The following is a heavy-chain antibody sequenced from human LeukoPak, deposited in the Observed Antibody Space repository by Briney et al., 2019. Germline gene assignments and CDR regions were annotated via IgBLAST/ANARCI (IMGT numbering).Heavy chain of an antibody. J-gene: IGHJ5*02. CDR2: IYYSGIT. V-gene: IGHV4-59*11. CDR3: ARDMLGYYYGSGNYGSFDT. Sequence: SETLSLTCTVSGDSTSNHYWTWIRQPPGKGLEYIGYIYYSGITDYNPSLRGRVTMSLDTSKNQFSLKLNSLTAADTAVYYCARDMLGYYYGSGNYGSFDTWGQGTLVTVSS. D-gene: IGHD3-10*01. CDR1: GDSTSNHY.